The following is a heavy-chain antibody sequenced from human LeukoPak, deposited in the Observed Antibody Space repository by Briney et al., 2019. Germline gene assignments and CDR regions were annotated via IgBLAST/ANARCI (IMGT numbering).Heavy chain of an antibody. CDR2: MNPNSGNT. V-gene: IGHV1-8*01. J-gene: IGHJ5*02. CDR3: ARGYYGDYPAWLDP. CDR1: GYTFTSYD. D-gene: IGHD4-17*01. Sequence: ASVKVSCKASGYTFTSYDINWVRQATGQGLECMGWMNPNSGNTGYAQKFQGRVTMTRNTSISTAYMELSSLRSEDTAVYYCARGYYGDYPAWLDPWGQGTLVTVSS.